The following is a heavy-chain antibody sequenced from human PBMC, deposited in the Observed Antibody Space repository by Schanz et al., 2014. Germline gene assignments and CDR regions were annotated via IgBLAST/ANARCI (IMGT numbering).Heavy chain of an antibody. CDR2: IFTDGRT. V-gene: IGHV3-66*01. D-gene: IGHD2-8*02. Sequence: EVQLVESGGGLVKPGGSLRLSCGVSGFTASSHSMNWVRQAPGRGLEWVSIIFTDGRTYYADSVKGRFTISRDNFKGALYLQMSSLRAEDTAVYYCAKSLESCPGGRCSRGYFDYWGQGTLVTVSS. J-gene: IGHJ4*02. CDR3: AKSLESCPGGRCSRGYFDY. CDR1: GFTASSHS.